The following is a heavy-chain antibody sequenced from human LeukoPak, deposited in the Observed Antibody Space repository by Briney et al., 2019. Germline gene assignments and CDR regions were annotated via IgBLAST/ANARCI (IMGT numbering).Heavy chain of an antibody. CDR1: GFIFSSDS. J-gene: IGHJ4*02. CDR3: ARGLAAAGTRGPY. D-gene: IGHD6-13*01. CDR2: ISSTGAYI. V-gene: IGHV3-21*01. Sequence: GGSLRLSCATSGFIFSSDSMIWVRQAPGKGLEWVSSISSTGAYIYYADSLKGRFTTSRDNAKNSLYLQMNSLRADDTAVYYCARGLAAAGTRGPYWGQGTLVTVSS.